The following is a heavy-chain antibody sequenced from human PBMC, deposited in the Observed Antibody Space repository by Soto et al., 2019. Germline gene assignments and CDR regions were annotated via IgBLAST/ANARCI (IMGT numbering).Heavy chain of an antibody. CDR3: AKGGVGLLKFDY. J-gene: IGHJ4*02. V-gene: IGHV3-23*01. D-gene: IGHD4-17*01. CDR1: GFTFSSYA. CDR2: ISGSGGST. Sequence: LSLTCAASGFTFSSYAMSWVRQAPGKGLEWVSAISGSGGSTYYADSVKGRFTISRDNSKNTLYLQMNSLRAEDTAVYYCAKGGVGLLKFDYWGQGTLVTVSS.